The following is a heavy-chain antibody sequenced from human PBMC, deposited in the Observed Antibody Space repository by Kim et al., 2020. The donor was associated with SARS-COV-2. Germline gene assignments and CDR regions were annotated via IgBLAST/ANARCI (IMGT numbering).Heavy chain of an antibody. CDR3: ARDPVLSSGWFSSDYFYYYVMDG. D-gene: IGHD6-19*01. V-gene: IGHV1-8*01. CDR2: MNPNSGNT. Sequence: ASVKVSCKASGYTFTSYDINWVRQATGQGLEWMGWMNPNSGNTGYAQKFQGRVTMTRNTSISTAYMELSSLRSEDTAVYYCARDPVLSSGWFSSDYFYYYVMDGWGEGATVTGSS. J-gene: IGHJ6*04. CDR1: GYTFTSYD.